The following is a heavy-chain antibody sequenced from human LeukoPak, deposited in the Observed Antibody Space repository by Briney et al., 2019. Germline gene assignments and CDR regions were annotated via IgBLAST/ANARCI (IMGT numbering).Heavy chain of an antibody. CDR2: IIPIFGTA. D-gene: IGHD5-24*01. CDR3: ARASRDGYNDWFDP. Sequence: ASVKVSCKASGGTFSSYAISWVRQAPGQGLEWMGGIIPIFGTANYAQKFEGRVTITADESTSTAYMELSSLRSEDTAVYYCARASRDGYNDWFDPWGQGTLVTVSS. V-gene: IGHV1-69*13. CDR1: GGTFSSYA. J-gene: IGHJ5*02.